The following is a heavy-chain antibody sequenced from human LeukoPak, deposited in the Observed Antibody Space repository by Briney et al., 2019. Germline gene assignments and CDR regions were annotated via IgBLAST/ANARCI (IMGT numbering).Heavy chain of an antibody. J-gene: IGHJ6*02. Sequence: GGSLRLSCAASGFTFSSYAMSWVRQAPGKGLEWVSAISRSGGSTYYADSVKGRFTITRYNSTNTLLLQMNSLRGEDKAVYYCAKGGFEESIVVVPATPYYYYGMDVWGQGTTVTVSS. CDR3: AKGGFEESIVVVPATPYYYYGMDV. D-gene: IGHD2-2*01. CDR1: GFTFSSYA. CDR2: ISRSGGST. V-gene: IGHV3-23*01.